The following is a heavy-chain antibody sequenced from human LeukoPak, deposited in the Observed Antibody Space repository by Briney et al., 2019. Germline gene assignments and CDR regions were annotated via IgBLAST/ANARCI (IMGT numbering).Heavy chain of an antibody. CDR1: GFTFSSYW. J-gene: IGHJ4*02. Sequence: GGSLRLSCAASGFTFSSYWMSWVRQAPGKGLEWVATIKEDGSEKYYVDSVKGRFTISRDNAKNSLCLQMNSLRAEDTAVYYCARDPLRRFDYWGQGTLLTVSS. CDR3: ARDPLRRFDY. V-gene: IGHV3-7*01. CDR2: IKEDGSEK.